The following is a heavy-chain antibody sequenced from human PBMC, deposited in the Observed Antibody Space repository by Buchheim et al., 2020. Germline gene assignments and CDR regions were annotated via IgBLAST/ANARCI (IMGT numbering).Heavy chain of an antibody. CDR1: GGSIFTYY. CDR2: MDGSGRS. CDR3: AKKRSDNWFDP. Sequence: QVQLQESGPGLVKPSETLSLTCSVSGGSIFTYYWSCIRQAPGKGLEWIGYMDGSGRSNYNPSLKSRVTISVDTSYNKFSINLSSVTAADTAIYYCAKKRSDNWFDPWGQGTL. V-gene: IGHV4-59*01. J-gene: IGHJ5*02.